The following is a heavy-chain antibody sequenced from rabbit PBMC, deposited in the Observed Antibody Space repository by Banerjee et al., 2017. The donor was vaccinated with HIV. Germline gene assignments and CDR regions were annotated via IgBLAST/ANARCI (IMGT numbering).Heavy chain of an antibody. CDR3: ARDLAGVIGWNFGL. D-gene: IGHD4-1*01. V-gene: IGHV1S45*01. CDR2: IYAGSSYST. Sequence: QEQLEESGGDLVKPGASLTLTCTASGFDFSSNAMCWVRQAPGKGLEWIACIYAGSSYSTYYANWAKGRFTISKTSSTTVTLQMTSLTAADTATYFCARDLAGVIGWNFGLWGPGTLVTVS. J-gene: IGHJ4*01. CDR1: GFDFSSNA.